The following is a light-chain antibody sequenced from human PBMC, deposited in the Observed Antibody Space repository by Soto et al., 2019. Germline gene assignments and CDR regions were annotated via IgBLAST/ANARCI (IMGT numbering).Light chain of an antibody. Sequence: IQMTQSPSTLSASVGDTVTITCRASESIYSWLAWYKQIPGKAPQLLIYKTSTLQGGVPSRFSGSGSGADYSLTIIGLKPDDFAPYYCHEYNTNSRTFGQGTRVENK. V-gene: IGKV1-5*03. J-gene: IGKJ1*01. CDR3: HEYNTNSRT. CDR2: KTS. CDR1: ESIYSW.